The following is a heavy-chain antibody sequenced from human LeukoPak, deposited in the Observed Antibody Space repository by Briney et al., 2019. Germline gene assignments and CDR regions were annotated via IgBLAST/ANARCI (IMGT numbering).Heavy chain of an antibody. CDR3: ARSPSVRRRSGFDY. Sequence: SQTLSLTCTVSGDSISSGGYYWSWIRQHPGKGLEWIGYIYYSGSTYYNPSLKSRVAISVDTSKNQFSLKLSSVTAADTAAYYCARSPSVRRRSGFDYWGQGTLVTVSS. CDR2: IYYSGST. V-gene: IGHV4-31*03. CDR1: GDSISSGGYY. J-gene: IGHJ4*02.